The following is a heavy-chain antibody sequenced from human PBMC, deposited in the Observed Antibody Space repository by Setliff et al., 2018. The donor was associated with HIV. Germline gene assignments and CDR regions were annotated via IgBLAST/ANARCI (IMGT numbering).Heavy chain of an antibody. V-gene: IGHV1-8*02. Sequence: GASVKVSCKASGYTFNSYDINWVRQATGQGLEWMGWMNPNSGNTGYAQRFQGRLTMTRNTSISTAYMELNSLMSEDTAVYFCAIRREVVVATTRRGLDIWGQGTMVTVSS. CDR2: MNPNSGNT. CDR3: AIRREVVVATTRRGLDI. CDR1: GYTFNSYD. D-gene: IGHD2-15*01. J-gene: IGHJ3*02.